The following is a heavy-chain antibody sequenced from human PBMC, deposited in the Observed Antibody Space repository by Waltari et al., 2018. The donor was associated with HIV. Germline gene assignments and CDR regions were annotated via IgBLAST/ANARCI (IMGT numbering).Heavy chain of an antibody. CDR3: TKGMYANEDYFGY. CDR2: IYPGDSDT. D-gene: IGHD2-8*01. CDR1: VYSFTTYW. V-gene: IGHV5-51*03. Sequence: EVQLVQSGAQVKKPGESLKLSCKASVYSFTTYWIGWVRQLPGKGLEWMGIIYPGDSDTRYSPSFQGQVTISADKSISTAYLQWSSLQASDTAMYYCTKGMYANEDYFGYWGQGTLVTVSS. J-gene: IGHJ4*02.